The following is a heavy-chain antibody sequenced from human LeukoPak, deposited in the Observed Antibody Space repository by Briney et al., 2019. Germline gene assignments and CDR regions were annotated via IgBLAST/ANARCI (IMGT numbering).Heavy chain of an antibody. J-gene: IGHJ5*02. CDR3: ARIPAATNWFDP. CDR1: GYTFTTYG. D-gene: IGHD2-2*01. CDR2: ISAYNGHT. V-gene: IGHV1-18*01. Sequence: ASVKVSCTTSGYTFTTYGIIWVRQAPGQGLEWMGWISAYNGHTNYAQNLQGRVTMTPDTSTSTAYMELRSLRSDDTAVYYCARIPAATNWFDPWGQGTLVTVSS.